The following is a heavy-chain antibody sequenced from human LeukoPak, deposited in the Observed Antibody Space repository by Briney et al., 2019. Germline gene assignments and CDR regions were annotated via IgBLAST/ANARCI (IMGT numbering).Heavy chain of an antibody. CDR1: GGSISRGGYY. D-gene: IGHD5-18*01. CDR2: IYYSGST. J-gene: IGHJ4*02. Sequence: PSQTLSLTCTVSGGSISRGGYYWRWIRQHPGKGREWIGYIYYSGSTYYNPSLKSRVTISVDTSKNQFSLKLSSVTAADTAVYYCARGREDTAMEDYWGQGTLVTVSS. V-gene: IGHV4-31*03. CDR3: ARGREDTAMEDY.